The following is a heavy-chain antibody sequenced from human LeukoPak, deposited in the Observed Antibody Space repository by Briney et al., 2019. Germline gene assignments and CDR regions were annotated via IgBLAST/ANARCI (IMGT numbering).Heavy chain of an antibody. Sequence: GGSLRLSCAASGFTFSSYGMHWVRQAPGKGLEWVAFIRYDGSNKYYADSVKGRFTISRDNSKNTLYLQMNSLRAEDTAVYYCAKVTHDFWSGPCYFDYWGQGTLVTVSS. CDR3: AKVTHDFWSGPCYFDY. CDR2: IRYDGSNK. J-gene: IGHJ4*02. CDR1: GFTFSSYG. V-gene: IGHV3-30*02. D-gene: IGHD3-3*01.